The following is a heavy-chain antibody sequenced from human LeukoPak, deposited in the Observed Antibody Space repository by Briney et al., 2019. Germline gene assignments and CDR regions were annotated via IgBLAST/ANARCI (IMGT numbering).Heavy chain of an antibody. CDR3: AAGVGTTDFDY. D-gene: IGHD1/OR15-1a*01. Sequence: PGGSLRLSCAASGLTFSKAWMTWVRQAPGKGLEWVGRLKSISDGGTRDYAAPVKGRFVISRDDPKNTLFLQMNSLKTEDTGVYFCAAGVGTTDFDYWGQGTLVTVSS. V-gene: IGHV3-15*05. CDR2: LKSISDGGTR. CDR1: GLTFSKAW. J-gene: IGHJ4*02.